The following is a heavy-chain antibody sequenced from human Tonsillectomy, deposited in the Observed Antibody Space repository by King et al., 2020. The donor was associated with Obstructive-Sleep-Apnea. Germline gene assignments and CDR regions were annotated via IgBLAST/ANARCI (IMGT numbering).Heavy chain of an antibody. V-gene: IGHV1-8*01. CDR3: ASFRVNAQSIAVAGTGGY. CDR2: MNPNSGNT. J-gene: IGHJ4*02. CDR1: GYTFTSYD. D-gene: IGHD6-19*01. Sequence: VQLVESGAEVKKPGASVKVSCKASGYTFTSYDINWVRQATGQGLEWMGWMNPNSGNTGYAQKFQGRVTMTRNTSISTAYMELSSLRSEDTAVYYCASFRVNAQSIAVAGTGGYWGQGTLVTVSS.